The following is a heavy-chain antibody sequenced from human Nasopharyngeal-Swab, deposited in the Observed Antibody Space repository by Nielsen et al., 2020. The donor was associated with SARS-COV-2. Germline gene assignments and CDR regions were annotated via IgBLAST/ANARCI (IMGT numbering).Heavy chain of an antibody. V-gene: IGHV6-1*01. CDR3: ARDVTIFGVVIFYGMDV. J-gene: IGHJ6*02. D-gene: IGHD3-3*01. CDR2: TYYRSKWYN. Sequence: WIRQSPSRGLEWLGRTYYRSKWYNDYAVSVKSRITINPDTSKNQFSLQLNSVTPEDTAVYYCARDVTIFGVVIFYGMDVWGQGTTGTVSS.